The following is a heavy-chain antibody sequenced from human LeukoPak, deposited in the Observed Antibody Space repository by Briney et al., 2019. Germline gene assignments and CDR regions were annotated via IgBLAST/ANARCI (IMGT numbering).Heavy chain of an antibody. J-gene: IGHJ4*02. CDR1: DFSFSNYS. Sequence: PGRSLRLSCAASDFSFSNYSMNWVRQAPGKGLEWVSYISSSSSTIYYADSVKGRFTISRDNAKNSLYLQMNSLRDEDTAVYYCAREPSSGWLGRDYWGQGTLVTVSS. D-gene: IGHD6-19*01. V-gene: IGHV3-48*02. CDR3: AREPSSGWLGRDY. CDR2: ISSSSSTI.